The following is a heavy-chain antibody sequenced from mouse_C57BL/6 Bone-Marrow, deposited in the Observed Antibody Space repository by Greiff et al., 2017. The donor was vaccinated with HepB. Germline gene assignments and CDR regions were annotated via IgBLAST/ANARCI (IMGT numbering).Heavy chain of an antibody. CDR1: GYTFTSYG. CDR2: IYPRSGNT. J-gene: IGHJ1*03. Sequence: VQLQQSGAELARPGASVKLSCKASGYTFTSYGISWVKQRTGKGLEWIGEIYPRSGNTYYNEKFKGKATLTADKTSSTAYMKLRSLTSADSAIYFCARRPPDGDYVYWYFDVWGTGTTVTLSS. V-gene: IGHV1-81*01. CDR3: ARRPPDGDYVYWYFDV. D-gene: IGHD2-13*01.